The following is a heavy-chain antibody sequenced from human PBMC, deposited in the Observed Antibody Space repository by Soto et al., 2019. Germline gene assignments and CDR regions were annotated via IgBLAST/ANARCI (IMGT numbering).Heavy chain of an antibody. CDR3: ARGRVTTVTSTIDS. Sequence: QVQLVQSGAEVKKPGSSVKVSCKASGGTFSSYAISWVRQAPGQGLEWMGGIIPIFGTANYAQKFQGRVTXXAXEXXSTAYMELSSLRSEDTAVYYCARGRVTTVTSTIDSWGQGTLVTVSS. J-gene: IGHJ4*02. CDR1: GGTFSSYA. D-gene: IGHD4-17*01. CDR2: IIPIFGTA. V-gene: IGHV1-69*12.